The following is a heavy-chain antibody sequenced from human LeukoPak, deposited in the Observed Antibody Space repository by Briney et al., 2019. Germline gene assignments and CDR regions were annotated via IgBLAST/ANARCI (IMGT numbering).Heavy chain of an antibody. CDR1: GYTFTSYD. CDR3: ARSRPRVLRFLEWGSFDY. J-gene: IGHJ4*02. D-gene: IGHD3-3*01. Sequence: ASVKVPCKASGYTFTSYDINWVRQATGQGLEWMGWMNPNSGNTGYAQKFQGRVTITRNTSISTAYMELSSLRSEDTAVYYCARSRPRVLRFLEWGSFDYWGQGTLVTVSS. V-gene: IGHV1-8*03. CDR2: MNPNSGNT.